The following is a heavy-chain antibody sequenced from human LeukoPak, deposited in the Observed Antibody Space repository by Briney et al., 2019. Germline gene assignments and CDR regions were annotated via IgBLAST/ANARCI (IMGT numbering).Heavy chain of an antibody. J-gene: IGHJ4*02. Sequence: GASVKVSCKASGGTFSSYAISWVRQAPGQGLEWMGGIIPIFGTASYAQKFQGRVTITADESTSTAYMELSSLRSEDTAVYYCAREVRGCSSTSCYAYFDYWGQGTLVTVSS. CDR3: AREVRGCSSTSCYAYFDY. CDR2: IIPIFGTA. V-gene: IGHV1-69*13. CDR1: GGTFSSYA. D-gene: IGHD2-2*01.